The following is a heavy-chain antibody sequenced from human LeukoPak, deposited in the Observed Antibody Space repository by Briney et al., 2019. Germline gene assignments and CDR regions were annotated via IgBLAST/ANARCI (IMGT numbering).Heavy chain of an antibody. Sequence: SETLSLTSAVSGGSVSKYYWTWIRQPPGKGPEWIGKISHSGSTNYNPSLKSRVTISVDTSTNQFSLNLSSVTAADTAVYYCARSANAFDIWGQGTMVTVSS. J-gene: IGHJ3*02. CDR1: GGSVSKYY. CDR2: ISHSGST. CDR3: ARSANAFDI. V-gene: IGHV4-34*01.